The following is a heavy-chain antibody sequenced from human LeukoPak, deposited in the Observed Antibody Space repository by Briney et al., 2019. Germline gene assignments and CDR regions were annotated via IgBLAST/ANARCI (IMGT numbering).Heavy chain of an antibody. CDR3: ARGYSSSWYAVAFDI. V-gene: IGHV1-69*05. CDR1: GGTFSRYA. CDR2: TIPIFGTA. D-gene: IGHD6-13*01. Sequence: ASVKVSGKASGGTFSRYAISWVRQAPGQGLEWLGGTIPIFGTANNAQKFQGRVTITTDKSTSTAYMELSSLRPEDTAVYYCARGYSSSWYAVAFDIWGQGTMVTVSS. J-gene: IGHJ3*02.